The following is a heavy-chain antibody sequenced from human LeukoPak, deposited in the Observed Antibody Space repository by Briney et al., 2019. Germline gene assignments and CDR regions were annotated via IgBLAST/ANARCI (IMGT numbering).Heavy chain of an antibody. Sequence: SETLSLTCTVSGGSISSYYWSWIRQPAGKGLELIGRIYTSGSTNYNPSLKSRVTMSVDTSKNQFSPKLSSVTAADTAVYYCARERITMVRGGRGEVLDYWGQGTLVTVSS. CDR2: IYTSGST. CDR3: ARERITMVRGGRGEVLDY. J-gene: IGHJ4*02. V-gene: IGHV4-4*07. D-gene: IGHD3-10*01. CDR1: GGSISSYY.